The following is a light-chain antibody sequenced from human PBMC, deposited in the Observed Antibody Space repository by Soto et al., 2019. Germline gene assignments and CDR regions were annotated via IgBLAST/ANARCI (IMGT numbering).Light chain of an antibody. CDR3: QQYNVWPLT. J-gene: IGKJ4*01. Sequence: EIVMTQSPVTLSVSPGDRATLSCRASQSVNSNLAWYQQKPGQTPKLLIYVASTRATGIPARFSGSGSGTEFTLTISRLQSEDFAVYYCQQYNVWPLTFGGRTKVEFK. CDR2: VAS. CDR1: QSVNSN. V-gene: IGKV3-15*01.